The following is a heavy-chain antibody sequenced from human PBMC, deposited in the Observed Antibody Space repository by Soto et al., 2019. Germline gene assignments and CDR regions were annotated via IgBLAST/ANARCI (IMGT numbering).Heavy chain of an antibody. Sequence: KASETLSLTCTVSGGSISSYYWSWIRQPPGKGLEWIGYIYYSGSTNYNPSLKSRVTISVDTSKNQFFLKLSSVTAADTAVYYCARSSSGWYHGYYYYGMDAWGQGTTVTVSS. CDR1: GGSISSYY. V-gene: IGHV4-59*01. CDR3: ARSSSGWYHGYYYYGMDA. D-gene: IGHD6-19*01. J-gene: IGHJ6*02. CDR2: IYYSGST.